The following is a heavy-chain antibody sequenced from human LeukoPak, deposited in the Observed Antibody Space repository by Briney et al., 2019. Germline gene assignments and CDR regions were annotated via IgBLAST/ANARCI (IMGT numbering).Heavy chain of an antibody. CDR3: ARDNLGYCSGGSCYSDWFDP. Sequence: PSETLSLTCTVSGGSISSYYWSWIRQPPGKGLEWIGYIYYSGSTNYNPPLKSRVTISVDTSKNQFSLKLSSVTAADTAVYYCARDNLGYCSGGSCYSDWFDPWGQGTLVTVSS. CDR1: GGSISSYY. D-gene: IGHD2-15*01. CDR2: IYYSGST. J-gene: IGHJ5*02. V-gene: IGHV4-59*01.